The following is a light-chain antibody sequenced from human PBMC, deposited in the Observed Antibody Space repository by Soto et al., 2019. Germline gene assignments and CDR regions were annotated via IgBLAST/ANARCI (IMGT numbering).Light chain of an antibody. CDR2: DAS. V-gene: IGKV1-5*01. Sequence: DLQMTRSPSTLSASVGDRVTITCRASQSISSWLAWYQQKPGKAPKLLIYDASSLESGVPSRFSGSGSGTEFTLTISSLQPDDFATYYCQQYNSYPYTFGQGTKLEIK. CDR3: QQYNSYPYT. J-gene: IGKJ2*01. CDR1: QSISSW.